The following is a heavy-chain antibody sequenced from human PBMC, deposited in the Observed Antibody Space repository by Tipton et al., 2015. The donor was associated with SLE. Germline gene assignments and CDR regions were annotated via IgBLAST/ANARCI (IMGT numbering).Heavy chain of an antibody. CDR2: IYYSGST. V-gene: IGHV4-39*07. J-gene: IGHJ2*01. CDR3: ARGLGYSYGYYWYFDL. Sequence: TLSLTCTVSGGSISSSSYYWGWIRQPPGKGLEWIGSIYYSGSTYYNPSLKSRVTISVDTSKNQFSLKLSSVTAADTAVYYCARGLGYSYGYYWYFDLWGRGTLVTVSS. D-gene: IGHD5-18*01. CDR1: GGSISSSSYY.